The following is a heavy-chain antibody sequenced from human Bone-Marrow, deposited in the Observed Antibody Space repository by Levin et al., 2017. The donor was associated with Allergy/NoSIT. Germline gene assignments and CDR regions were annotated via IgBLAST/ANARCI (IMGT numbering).Heavy chain of an antibody. CDR1: GFTFTNYA. Sequence: GGSLRLSCEASGFTFTNYAMHWVRQAPGKGLEWVAVISYDGGDKYYGESLKGRFTISRANSRSTVYLQMNSLRIEDTAIYYCARDRHTRAAGTNPSWYLDQWGHGTLITVSP. D-gene: IGHD6-13*01. V-gene: IGHV3-30-3*01. CDR2: ISYDGGDK. J-gene: IGHJ4*01. CDR3: ARDRHTRAAGTNPSWYLDQ.